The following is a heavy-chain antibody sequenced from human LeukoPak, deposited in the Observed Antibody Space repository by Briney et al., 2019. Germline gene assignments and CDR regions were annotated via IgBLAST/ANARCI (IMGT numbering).Heavy chain of an antibody. CDR3: AREGGFYRPLDY. CDR2: MYYSGST. D-gene: IGHD3-3*01. CDR1: GGSISSSSYY. V-gene: IGHV4-39*07. J-gene: IGHJ4*02. Sequence: SETLSLTCTVSGGSISSSSYYWGWIRQPPGKGLEWIGSMYYSGSTYYNPSLKSRLIMSVDLPENHISLKLTSVTAADTAVYYCAREGGFYRPLDYSGQGTLVTVSS.